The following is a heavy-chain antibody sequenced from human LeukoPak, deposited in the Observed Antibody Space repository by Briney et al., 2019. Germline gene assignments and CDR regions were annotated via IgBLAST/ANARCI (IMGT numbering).Heavy chain of an antibody. J-gene: IGHJ3*02. V-gene: IGHV1-2*02. CDR3: ARGSEVGGTEKNALDI. Sequence: ASVKVSCKTSGYTFTGYYIHWVRQAPGQGLEWMGWINPNRVDTRYAQKFQDRVTMTRDTSITTAYMELSGLRSDDTALYYCARGSEVGGTEKNALDIWGQGTMVTVSS. D-gene: IGHD1-26*01. CDR1: GYTFTGYY. CDR2: INPNRVDT.